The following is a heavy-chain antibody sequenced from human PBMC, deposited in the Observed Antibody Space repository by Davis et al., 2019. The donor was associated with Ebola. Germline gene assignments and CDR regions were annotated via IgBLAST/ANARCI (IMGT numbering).Heavy chain of an antibody. D-gene: IGHD3-10*01. CDR3: ASPYGSGSYYKRGALGY. CDR1: GGSISSSSYY. CDR2: IYYSGST. J-gene: IGHJ4*02. V-gene: IGHV4-39*07. Sequence: SETLSLTCTVSGGSISSSSYYWGWIRQPPGKGLEWIGSIYYSGSTYYNPSLKSRVTISVDTSKNQFSLKLSSVTAADTAVYYCASPYGSGSYYKRGALGYWGQGTLVTVSS.